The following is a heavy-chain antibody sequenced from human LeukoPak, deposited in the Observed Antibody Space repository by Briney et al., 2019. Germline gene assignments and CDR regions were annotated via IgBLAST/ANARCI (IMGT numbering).Heavy chain of an antibody. CDR1: GGSISSGSYD. CDR2: IYTSGST. V-gene: IGHV4-61*02. D-gene: IGHD3-22*01. CDR3: ARGRWHYYDSSGYYY. J-gene: IGHJ4*02. Sequence: SETLSLTCTVAGGSISSGSYDWGWIRQPAGKGLEWIGRIYTSGSTNYNPSLKSRVTISVDTSKNQFSLKLSSVTAADTAVYYCARGRWHYYDSSGYYYWGQGTLVTVSS.